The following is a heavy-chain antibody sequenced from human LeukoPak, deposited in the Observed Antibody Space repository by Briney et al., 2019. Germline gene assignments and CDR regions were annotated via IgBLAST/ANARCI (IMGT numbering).Heavy chain of an antibody. D-gene: IGHD3-16*01. V-gene: IGHV3-74*01. CDR1: GFTFSTYW. Sequence: PGGSLRLSCAASGFTFSTYWMHWVRQAPGKGLVWVSRINPDGTGSYYADSVKGRFTISRDNAKNTLYLQMNSLRAEDTAVYYCTRNLYGDCWGQGTLVTVSS. CDR3: TRNLYGDC. CDR2: INPDGTGS. J-gene: IGHJ4*02.